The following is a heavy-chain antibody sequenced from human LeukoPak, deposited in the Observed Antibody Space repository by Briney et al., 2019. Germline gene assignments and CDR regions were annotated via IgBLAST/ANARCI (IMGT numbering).Heavy chain of an antibody. Sequence: GGSLRLSCAASGFTVSSNYMSWVRQAPGKGLEWVSAISGSGGSTYYADSVKGRFTISRDNCKNTLYLQMNSLRAKDTAVYYCAKPARTDYADYWGQGTLVTVSS. D-gene: IGHD1-14*01. CDR1: GFTVSSNY. CDR3: AKPARTDYADY. V-gene: IGHV3-23*01. J-gene: IGHJ4*02. CDR2: ISGSGGST.